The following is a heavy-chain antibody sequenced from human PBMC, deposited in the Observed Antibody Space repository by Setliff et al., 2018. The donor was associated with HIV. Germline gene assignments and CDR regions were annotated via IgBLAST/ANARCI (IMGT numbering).Heavy chain of an antibody. CDR3: AKCGGVTCYSASWYFDY. Sequence: PGGSLRLSCAASGFTFSTYGMQWVRQAPGKGLEWVAFIRYDGSNQYYADSVKGRFTISRDNSKNTLYLQVNSLRAEDTAVYYCAKCGGVTCYSASWYFDYWGQGTLVTV. D-gene: IGHD2-15*01. V-gene: IGHV3-30*02. J-gene: IGHJ4*02. CDR2: IRYDGSNQ. CDR1: GFTFSTYG.